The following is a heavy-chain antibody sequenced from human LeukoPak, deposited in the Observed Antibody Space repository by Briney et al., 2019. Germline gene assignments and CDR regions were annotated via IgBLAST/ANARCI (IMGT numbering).Heavy chain of an antibody. J-gene: IGHJ5*02. CDR1: GGSISSGGYY. D-gene: IGHD6-13*01. CDR3: ATKNISSWYGGGFDP. Sequence: SQTLSLTCTVSGGSISSGGYYWSWIRQHPGKGLEWIGYIHYSGSTYYNPSLKGRVTISVDTSKNQFSLKLSSVTAADTAVYYCATKNISSWYGGGFDPWGQGTLVTVSS. CDR2: IHYSGST. V-gene: IGHV4-31*03.